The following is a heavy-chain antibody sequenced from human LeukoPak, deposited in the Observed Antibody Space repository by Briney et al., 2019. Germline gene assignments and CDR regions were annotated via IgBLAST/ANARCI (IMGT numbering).Heavy chain of an antibody. CDR2: IIPIFGTA. CDR3: ARGHEAYDILTGYDDTDMKYYFDY. CDR1: GGTFSSYA. Sequence: GASVKVSCKASGGTFSSYAISWVRQAPGQGLEWMGGIIPIFGTANYAQKFQGRVTITADESTSTAYMELSSLRSEDTAVYYCARGHEAYDILTGYDDTDMKYYFDYWGQGTLVTVSS. V-gene: IGHV1-69*13. D-gene: IGHD3-9*01. J-gene: IGHJ4*02.